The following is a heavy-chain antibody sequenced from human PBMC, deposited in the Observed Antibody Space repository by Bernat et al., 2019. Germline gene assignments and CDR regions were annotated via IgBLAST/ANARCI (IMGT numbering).Heavy chain of an antibody. CDR1: GFTFSDYY. CDR2: ISSSSSYT. D-gene: IGHD6-13*01. Sequence: QVQLVESGGGLVKPGGSLRLSCAASGFTFSDYYMSWIRQAPGKGLEWVSYISSSSSYTNYADSVKGRFTISRDNAKNSLYLQMNSLRAEDTAVYYCAGRVAGNFAFDNWGQGTMGNGSS. J-gene: IGHJ3*02. CDR3: AGRVAGNFAFDN. V-gene: IGHV3-11*06.